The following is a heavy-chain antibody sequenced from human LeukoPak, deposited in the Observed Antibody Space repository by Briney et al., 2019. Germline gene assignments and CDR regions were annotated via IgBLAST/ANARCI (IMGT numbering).Heavy chain of an antibody. V-gene: IGHV4-30-2*01. J-gene: IGHJ5*02. Sequence: PSETLSLTCTVSGGSISSGGYYWSWIRQPPGKGLEWIGYIYHSGSTYYNPSLKSRVTISVDRSKNQFSLKLSSVTAADTAVYYCARGLGDIVVVPAFDPWGQGTLVTVSS. CDR2: IYHSGST. CDR3: ARGLGDIVVVPAFDP. D-gene: IGHD2-2*01. CDR1: GGSISSGGYY.